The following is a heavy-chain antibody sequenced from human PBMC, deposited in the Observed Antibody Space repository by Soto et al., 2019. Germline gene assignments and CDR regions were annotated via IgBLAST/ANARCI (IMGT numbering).Heavy chain of an antibody. V-gene: IGHV4-59*08. D-gene: IGHD3-10*02. J-gene: IGHJ6*03. CDR1: GGSISSYY. CDR3: ARNVKSGYYYYYMDV. CDR2: IYYSGST. Sequence: SETLSLTCTVSGGSISSYYWSWIRQPPGKGLEWIGYIYYSGSTNYNPSLKSRVTISVDTSKNQFSLKLSSVTAADTAVYYCARNVKSGYYYYYMDVWGKGTTVTVSS.